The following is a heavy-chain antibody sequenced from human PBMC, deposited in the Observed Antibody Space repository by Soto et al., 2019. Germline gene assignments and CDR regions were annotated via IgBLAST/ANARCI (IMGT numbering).Heavy chain of an antibody. Sequence: ASAKVSCKGAGYTFSNYYMHWVRQAPGQGLEWMGIINPSGDSTSYAQEFQGRVTMTRETSTSTLYMELSSLRSEDTAVYYCARATRSGSPHFDHWGQGTLVTVSS. CDR2: INPSGDST. CDR3: ARATRSGSPHFDH. CDR1: GYTFSNYY. D-gene: IGHD5-12*01. J-gene: IGHJ4*02. V-gene: IGHV1-46*01.